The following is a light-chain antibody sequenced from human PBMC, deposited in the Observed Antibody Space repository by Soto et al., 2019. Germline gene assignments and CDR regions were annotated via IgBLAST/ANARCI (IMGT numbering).Light chain of an antibody. J-gene: IGLJ2*01. CDR3: QSYDSSLSGSKVV. CDR1: SSNIGAGYD. V-gene: IGLV1-40*01. CDR2: GNR. Sequence: QSVLTQPPSVSGAPGQRVTISCTGSSSNIGAGYDVHWYQQLPGTAPNLVIYGNRNRPSGVPDRFSGSKSGTSASLAITGLQAEDEADYYCQSYDSSLSGSKVVFGGGTKLTVL.